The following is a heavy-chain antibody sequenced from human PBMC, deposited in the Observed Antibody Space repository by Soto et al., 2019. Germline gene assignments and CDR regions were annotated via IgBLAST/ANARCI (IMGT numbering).Heavy chain of an antibody. J-gene: IGHJ5*01. CDR2: ISATGGGT. CDR3: AKDRRAGGNSAFYFDF. D-gene: IGHD3-16*01. Sequence: QPGGSLRLSCAASGFNFSSYAMSWVRQAPGKGLEWVSLISATGGGTYYADSVKGRFTISRDNSDNTLYLQVHSLRAEDTAVYYCAKDRRAGGNSAFYFDFWGQGAQVTVS. CDR1: GFNFSSYA. V-gene: IGHV3-23*01.